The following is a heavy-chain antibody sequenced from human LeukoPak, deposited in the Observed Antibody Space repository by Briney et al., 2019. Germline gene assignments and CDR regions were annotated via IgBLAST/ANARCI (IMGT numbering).Heavy chain of an antibody. V-gene: IGHV3-30*18. D-gene: IGHD3-22*01. CDR3: AKPYYYDSSGYYRAFDI. CDR2: ISYDGSNK. Sequence: GGSLRLSCAASGFTFSSYGMHWVRQAPGKGLEWVAVISYDGSNKYYADSVKGRFTISRDNSKNTLYLQMNSLRAEDTAVYYCAKPYYYDSSGYYRAFDIWGQGTMVTVSS. J-gene: IGHJ3*02. CDR1: GFTFSSYG.